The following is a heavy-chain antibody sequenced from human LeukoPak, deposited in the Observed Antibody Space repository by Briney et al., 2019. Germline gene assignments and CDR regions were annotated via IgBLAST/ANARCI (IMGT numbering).Heavy chain of an antibody. D-gene: IGHD3-10*01. Sequence: PGGSLRLSCAASGFTFSSYSMNWVRQAPGKGLEWVAVISYDGSNKYYADSVKGRFTISRDNSKNTLYLQMNSLRAEDTAVYYCARTSSYYSYWGQGTLVTVSS. CDR3: ARTSSYYSY. CDR1: GFTFSSYS. J-gene: IGHJ4*02. CDR2: ISYDGSNK. V-gene: IGHV3-30*03.